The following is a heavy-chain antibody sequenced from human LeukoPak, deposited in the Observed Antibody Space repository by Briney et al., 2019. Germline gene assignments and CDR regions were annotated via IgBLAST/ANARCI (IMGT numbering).Heavy chain of an antibody. CDR2: ISWNSGSI. D-gene: IGHD3-10*01. V-gene: IGHV3-9*01. J-gene: IGHJ6*03. Sequence: GGSLRLSCAASGLTFDDYAMHWVRQAPGKGLECVSGISWNSGSIGYADSVKGRFTISRDNAKNSLYLQMNSLRAEDTAVYYCARDRDVWFGELFYYYYYYMDVWGKGTTVTVSS. CDR1: GLTFDDYA. CDR3: ARDRDVWFGELFYYYYYYMDV.